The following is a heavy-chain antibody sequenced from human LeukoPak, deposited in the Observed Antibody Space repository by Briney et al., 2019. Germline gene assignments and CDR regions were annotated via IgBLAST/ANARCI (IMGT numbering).Heavy chain of an antibody. Sequence: SVKVSCKASGGTFSSYAISWVRQAPGQGLEWMGGIIPIFGTANYAQKFQGRVTITADESTSTAYMELSSLRSEDTAVHYCANSQLADYDRVGYFQHWGQGTLVTVSS. CDR2: IIPIFGTA. J-gene: IGHJ1*01. CDR1: GGTFSSYA. CDR3: ANSQLADYDRVGYFQH. V-gene: IGHV1-69*13. D-gene: IGHD3-22*01.